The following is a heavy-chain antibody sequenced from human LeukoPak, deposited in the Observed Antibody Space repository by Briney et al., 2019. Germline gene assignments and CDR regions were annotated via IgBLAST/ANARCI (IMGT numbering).Heavy chain of an antibody. CDR2: INHSGST. Sequence: SETLSLTCAVYGGSFSGYYWSWIRQPPGKGLEWIGEINHSGSTNYNPSLKSRVTISVDTSKNQFSLKLSPVTAADTAVYYCARAVTQFLEWLFEGGTDAFDIWGQGTMVTVSS. CDR1: GGSFSGYY. V-gene: IGHV4-34*01. J-gene: IGHJ3*02. D-gene: IGHD3-3*01. CDR3: ARAVTQFLEWLFEGGTDAFDI.